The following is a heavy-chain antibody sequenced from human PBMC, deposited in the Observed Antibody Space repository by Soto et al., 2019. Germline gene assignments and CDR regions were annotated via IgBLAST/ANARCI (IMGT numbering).Heavy chain of an antibody. CDR2: IIPIFGTA. Sequence: QVQLVQSGAEVKKPGSSVKVSCKASGGTFSRYGISWVRQAPGQGLEWMGGIIPIFGTANYAQKFQGRVTITADESTSIAYMELSSLRSEDTAVYYCASQTGTTGNYYYGMDVWGQGTTVTVSS. J-gene: IGHJ6*02. CDR1: GGTFSRYG. CDR3: ASQTGTTGNYYYGMDV. D-gene: IGHD1-1*01. V-gene: IGHV1-69*12.